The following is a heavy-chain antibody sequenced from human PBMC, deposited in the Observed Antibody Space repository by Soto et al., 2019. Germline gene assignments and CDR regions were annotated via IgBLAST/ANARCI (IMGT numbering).Heavy chain of an antibody. J-gene: IGHJ4*02. CDR1: GGSISGSY. CDR2: VYYTGST. CDR3: ARSVAVPGAHIDY. D-gene: IGHD6-19*01. V-gene: IGHV4-59*01. Sequence: PXGTLSLTCSVSGGSISGSYWSWIRQSPGKGLEWLGYVYYTGSTNYSPSLRSRVSISVDTSKNEFSLRLGSVTAADTAVYFCARSVAVPGAHIDYWGQGTQVTVSS.